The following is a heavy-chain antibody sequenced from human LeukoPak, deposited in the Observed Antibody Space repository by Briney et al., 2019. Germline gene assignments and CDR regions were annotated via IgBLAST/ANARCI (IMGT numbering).Heavy chain of an antibody. CDR2: MHTSGNS. CDR3: ARWAPYASGRPLDY. V-gene: IGHV4-61*02. D-gene: IGHD3-10*01. CDR1: GGSISSINYY. Sequence: SQTLSLTCTVSGGSISSINYYWSWIRQPAGKGLEWVGRMHTSGNSDYNPSLRSRVTISLDTSKNQFSLKLTSVTAADTAVYYCARWAPYASGRPLDYWGQGTLVTVPS. J-gene: IGHJ4*02.